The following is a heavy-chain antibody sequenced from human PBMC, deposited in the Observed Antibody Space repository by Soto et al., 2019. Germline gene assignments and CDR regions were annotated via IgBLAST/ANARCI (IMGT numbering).Heavy chain of an antibody. D-gene: IGHD2-15*01. Sequence: KGLEWIGYIYYRGGTNYNPSLKSRVTISVDSSKNHFSLKLSSVTAADTAVYYCAGALLGYCSGGSCYNWFDPWGQGTLVTVSS. J-gene: IGHJ5*02. V-gene: IGHV4-59*12. CDR2: IYYRGGT. CDR3: AGALLGYCSGGSCYNWFDP.